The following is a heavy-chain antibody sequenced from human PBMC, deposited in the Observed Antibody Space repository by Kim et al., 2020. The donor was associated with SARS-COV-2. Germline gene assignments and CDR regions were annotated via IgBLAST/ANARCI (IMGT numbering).Heavy chain of an antibody. J-gene: IGHJ4*02. CDR2: INHSGST. D-gene: IGHD3-9*01. Sequence: SETLSLTCAVYGGSFSGYYWSWIRQPPGKGLEWIGEINHSGSTNYNPSLKSRVTISVDTSKNQFSLKLSSVTAADTAVYYCARGGDILTGYWYFDYWGQG. V-gene: IGHV4-34*01. CDR1: GGSFSGYY. CDR3: ARGGDILTGYWYFDY.